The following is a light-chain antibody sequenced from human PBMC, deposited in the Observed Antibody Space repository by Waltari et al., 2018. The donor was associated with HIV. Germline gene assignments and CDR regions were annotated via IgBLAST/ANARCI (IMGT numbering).Light chain of an antibody. J-gene: IGLJ1*01. V-gene: IGLV2-11*01. CDR1: SSDVGGYNS. CDR3: CSYAGNHNYV. CDR2: DVT. Sequence: QSALTQPRSVSGSPGQSVTISCTGTSSDVGGYNSVSWYQHHPGKAPKLIIFDVTERPSGVPDRFSGSKSGSTDSLTISGLQAEDETDYYCCSYAGNHNYVFGTGTKVTVL.